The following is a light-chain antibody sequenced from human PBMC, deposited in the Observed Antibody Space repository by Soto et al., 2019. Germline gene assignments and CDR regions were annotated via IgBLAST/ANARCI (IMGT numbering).Light chain of an antibody. CDR2: LNSDGSH. CDR1: SGHSSYA. CDR3: QTWGTGIVV. Sequence: QLVLTQSPSASAYLGASVKLTCTLSSGHSSYAIAWHQQQPEKGPRYLMKLNSDGSHNKGDGIPDRFSGSSSGAERYLTISRLQSEDEADYYCQTWGTGIVVFGGGTKLTVL. V-gene: IGLV4-69*01. J-gene: IGLJ2*01.